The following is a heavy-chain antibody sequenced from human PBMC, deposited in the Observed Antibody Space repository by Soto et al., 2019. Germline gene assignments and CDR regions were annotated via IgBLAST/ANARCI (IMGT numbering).Heavy chain of an antibody. V-gene: IGHV4-59*08. D-gene: IGHD2-15*01. CDR1: GGSISSSY. CDR2: IYGSGST. CDR3: ATLPPRIVVVMTDLPT. Sequence: SETLSLTCTVSGGSISSSYWSWIRQPPGKGLEWIGYIYGSGSTYYNSSLKSRVTMSVDTSKNQFSLKLNSVTAADTAVYYCATLPPRIVVVMTDLPTWGQGTLVTVSS. J-gene: IGHJ5*02.